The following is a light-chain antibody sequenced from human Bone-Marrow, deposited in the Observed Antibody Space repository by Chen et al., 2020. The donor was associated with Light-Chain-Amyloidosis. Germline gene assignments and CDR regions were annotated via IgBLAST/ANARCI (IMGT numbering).Light chain of an antibody. V-gene: IGLV1-40*01. CDR2: GND. CDR1: SSNIGAGYD. J-gene: IGLJ3*02. Sequence: QSVLTQPPSVSGAPGQRVTISCTGTSSNIGAGYDVHWYQQLPGTAPKLLIYGNDNRPSGVPHRFSASKSGTSASLAIPGLQAGDEADYYCQSYDTTLSGSVFGGGTKLTVL. CDR3: QSYDTTLSGSV.